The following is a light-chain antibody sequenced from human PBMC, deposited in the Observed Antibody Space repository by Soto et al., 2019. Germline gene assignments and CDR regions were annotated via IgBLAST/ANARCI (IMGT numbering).Light chain of an antibody. Sequence: QLVLTQSPSASASLGASVKLTCTLSSGHSSYAIAWHQQQPEKGPRYLKKLNSDGSHSKGDGIPDRFSGSSSGAERYLTISSLQSEDEADYYCQTWGTGPAVFGGGTQLTVL. CDR3: QTWGTGPAV. J-gene: IGLJ7*01. CDR1: SGHSSYA. CDR2: LNSDGSH. V-gene: IGLV4-69*01.